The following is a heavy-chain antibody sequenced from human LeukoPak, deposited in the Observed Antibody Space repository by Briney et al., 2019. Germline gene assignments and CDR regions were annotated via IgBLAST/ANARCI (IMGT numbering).Heavy chain of an antibody. Sequence: GGSLRLSCAASGFTFSSFAMSWVRQAPGKGLEWVSAISGSGGSTYYADSVKGRFTISRDNSKNTLYLQMNSLRAEDTAVYYCAKALGVTMIVVVTRAEYFQHWGQGTLVTVSS. J-gene: IGHJ1*01. CDR3: AKALGVTMIVVVTRAEYFQH. V-gene: IGHV3-23*01. CDR1: GFTFSSFA. CDR2: ISGSGGST. D-gene: IGHD3-22*01.